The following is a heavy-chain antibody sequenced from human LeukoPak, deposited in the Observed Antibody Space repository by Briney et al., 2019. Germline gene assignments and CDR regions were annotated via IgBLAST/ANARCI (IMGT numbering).Heavy chain of an antibody. CDR2: ISIKGCST. CDR1: GFIFSSYD. Sequence: GGSLRLSCSASGFIFSSYDMHWVRQSPGKGLEYVSGISIKGCSTDYADSVKGRFTISRVNSKNTVYLQMSSLRAEDTAVYYCVKESRVVRGVIMDAFDMWGQGTMVTVSS. CDR3: VKESRVVRGVIMDAFDM. D-gene: IGHD3-10*01. V-gene: IGHV3-64D*06. J-gene: IGHJ3*02.